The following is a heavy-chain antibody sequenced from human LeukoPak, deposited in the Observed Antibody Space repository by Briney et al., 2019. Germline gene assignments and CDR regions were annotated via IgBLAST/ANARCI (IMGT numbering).Heavy chain of an antibody. D-gene: IGHD3-3*01. Sequence: SVKVSCKASGGTFSSYAISWVRQAPGQGLEWMGGIIPIFGTANYAQKFQGRVTITADESTSTAYMELSSLRSEDTAVYYCARELYDFWSGYYNPKDAFDIWGQGTMVTVSS. V-gene: IGHV1-69*13. CDR2: IIPIFGTA. CDR3: ARELYDFWSGYYNPKDAFDI. CDR1: GGTFSSYA. J-gene: IGHJ3*02.